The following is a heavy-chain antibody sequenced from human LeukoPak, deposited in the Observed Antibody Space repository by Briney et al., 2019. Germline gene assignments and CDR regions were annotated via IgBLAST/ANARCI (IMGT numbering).Heavy chain of an antibody. CDR3: ARDTVVKGADY. D-gene: IGHD4-23*01. Sequence: GGSLRLSCAASGFTVSSNYMSWVRQAPGKGLEWVSVIYSGGSTYYADSVKGRFTISRDNSNKTLYLQINSLRAEDTAGYYCARDTVVKGADYWGEGTMVTVSS. CDR2: IYSGGST. V-gene: IGHV3-66*01. CDR1: GFTVSSNY. J-gene: IGHJ4*02.